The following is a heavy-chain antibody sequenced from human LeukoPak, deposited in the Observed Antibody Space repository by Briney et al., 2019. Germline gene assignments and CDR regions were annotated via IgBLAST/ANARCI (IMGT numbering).Heavy chain of an antibody. Sequence: GGSLRLSCAASGFTFSSYAMSWVRQAPGKGLEWVSAISGSGGSTYYADSVKGRFTISRDNSKNTLYLQMNSLRAEDTAVYYCAKLPAGAVVVITFDYWGQGTLVTVSS. CDR3: AKLPAGAVVVITFDY. CDR2: ISGSGGST. CDR1: GFTFSSYA. V-gene: IGHV3-23*01. J-gene: IGHJ4*02. D-gene: IGHD3-22*01.